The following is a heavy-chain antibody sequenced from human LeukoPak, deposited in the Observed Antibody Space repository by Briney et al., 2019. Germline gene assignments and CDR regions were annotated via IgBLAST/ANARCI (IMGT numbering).Heavy chain of an antibody. Sequence: SETLSLTCTVSGGSISSSSYYWGWIRQPPGKGLEWIGSIYYSGSTYYNPSLKSRVTISVDTSKNQFSLKLNSVTAEDTAVYYCARGLIPSSSWYVFVRPLPGTENWFDPWGQGTLVTVSS. J-gene: IGHJ5*02. CDR3: ARGLIPSSSWYVFVRPLPGTENWFDP. V-gene: IGHV4-39*07. CDR2: IYYSGST. D-gene: IGHD6-13*01. CDR1: GGSISSSSYY.